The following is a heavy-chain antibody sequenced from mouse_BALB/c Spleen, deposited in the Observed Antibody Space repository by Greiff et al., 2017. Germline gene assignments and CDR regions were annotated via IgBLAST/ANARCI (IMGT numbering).Heavy chain of an antibody. Sequence: VMLVESGPGLVAPSQSLSITCTVSGFSLTSYGVHWVRQPPGKGLEWLGVIWAGGSTNYNSALMSRLSISKDNSKSQVFLKMNSLQTDDTAMYYCARAPRGNGFAYWGQGTLVTVSA. V-gene: IGHV2-9*02. CDR2: IWAGGST. D-gene: IGHD2-1*01. CDR1: GFSLTSYG. CDR3: ARAPRGNGFAY. J-gene: IGHJ3*01.